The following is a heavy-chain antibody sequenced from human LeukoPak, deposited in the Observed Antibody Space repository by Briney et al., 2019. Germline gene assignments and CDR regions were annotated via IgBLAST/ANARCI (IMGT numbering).Heavy chain of an antibody. CDR3: ASLKRGYSGYDSVSRDY. Sequence: PGGSLRLSCAASGFTFRGYAMSWVRQPPGKGLEWIGSIYYSGSTYYNPSLKSRVTISVDTSKDQFSLKLSSVTAADTAVYYCASLKRGYSGYDSVSRDYWGQGTLVTVSS. CDR1: GFTFRGYA. D-gene: IGHD5-12*01. J-gene: IGHJ4*02. V-gene: IGHV4-39*01. CDR2: IYYSGST.